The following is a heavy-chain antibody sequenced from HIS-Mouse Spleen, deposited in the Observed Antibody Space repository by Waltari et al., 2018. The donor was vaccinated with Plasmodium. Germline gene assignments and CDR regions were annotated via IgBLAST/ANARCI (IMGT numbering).Heavy chain of an antibody. V-gene: IGHV4-39*01. CDR1: GRSISSSSYY. D-gene: IGHD1-26*01. CDR2: IYYSGST. J-gene: IGHJ4*02. Sequence: QLQLQESGPGLVKPSETLSLPCPVSGRSISSSSYYWGWIRQPPGKGLEWIGSIYYSGSTYYNPSLKSRVTISVDTSKNQFSLKLSSVTAADTAVYYCARRGGSYYYFDYWGQGTLVTVSS. CDR3: ARRGGSYYYFDY.